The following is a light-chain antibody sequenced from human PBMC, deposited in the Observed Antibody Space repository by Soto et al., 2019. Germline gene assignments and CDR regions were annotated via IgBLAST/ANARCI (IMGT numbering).Light chain of an antibody. V-gene: IGLV1-44*01. CDR3: AAWDDSLNGYWV. CDR1: SSNIGSNT. J-gene: IGLJ3*02. CDR2: SNN. Sequence: QSVLTQPPSASGTPGQRVTISCSGSSSNIGSNTVTWYQQLPGTAPKLLIYSNNQRPSGVPDRFSGSKSGTSASLAISGLQSEAEADYYCAAWDDSLNGYWVFGGGTKLTVL.